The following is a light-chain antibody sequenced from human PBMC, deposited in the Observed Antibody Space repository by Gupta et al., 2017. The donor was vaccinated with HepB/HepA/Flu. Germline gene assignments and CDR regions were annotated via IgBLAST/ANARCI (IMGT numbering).Light chain of an antibody. J-gene: IGKJ3*01. Sequence: DIQMTQSPSSLSASVGYRVTITCRASQSISSYLNWYQQKPGQAPKLLIYAASSLQSGVPSRFSGSGSGTDFTLTISSLQPEDFATYYCQQIYSTPGTFGPGTKVDIK. V-gene: IGKV1-39*01. CDR3: QQIYSTPGT. CDR1: QSISSY. CDR2: AAS.